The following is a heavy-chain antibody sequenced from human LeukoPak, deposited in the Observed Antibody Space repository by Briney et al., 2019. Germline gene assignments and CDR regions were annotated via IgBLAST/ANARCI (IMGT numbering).Heavy chain of an antibody. J-gene: IGHJ4*02. CDR2: INHSGST. V-gene: IGHV4-34*01. CDR1: GGSFSGYY. Sequence: SETLSLTCAVYGGSFSGYYWSWIRQPPGKGLEWIGEINHSGSTNYNPSLKSRVTISVDTSTNQFSLKLSSVTAADTAVYYCAGYYYDSSGYYTFDYWGQGTLVTVSS. CDR3: AGYYYDSSGYYTFDY. D-gene: IGHD3-22*01.